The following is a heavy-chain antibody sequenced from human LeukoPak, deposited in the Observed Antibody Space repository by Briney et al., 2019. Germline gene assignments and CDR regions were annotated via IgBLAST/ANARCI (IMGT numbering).Heavy chain of an antibody. J-gene: IGHJ5*01. D-gene: IGHD3-22*01. CDR2: TYPVESNT. V-gene: IGHV5-51*03. Sequence: GESLKISCEASGYSFTNYWIAWVRQTPGKGLEWMGFTYPVESNTRYSPSFRGQVTISVDKSMNTVYLQWSSLKASDTAMYYCARLVTTSDYESSWFDSWGQGTLVKVSS. CDR1: GYSFTNYW. CDR3: ARLVTTSDYESSWFDS.